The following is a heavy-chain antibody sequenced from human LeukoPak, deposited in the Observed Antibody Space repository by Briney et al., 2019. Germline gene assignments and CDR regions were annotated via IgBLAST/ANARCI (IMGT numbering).Heavy chain of an antibody. Sequence: SETLSLTCTVSGGSITSSTYYWGWIRQPPGKGLEWIGSIYYRGSTYYNLSLKSRATISVDTSKNQFSLKLSSVTAADTAVYYCARVSGYCTNGVCSGGFDYWGQGTLVTVSS. D-gene: IGHD2-8*01. V-gene: IGHV4-39*07. J-gene: IGHJ4*02. CDR1: GGSITSSTYY. CDR3: ARVSGYCTNGVCSGGFDY. CDR2: IYYRGST.